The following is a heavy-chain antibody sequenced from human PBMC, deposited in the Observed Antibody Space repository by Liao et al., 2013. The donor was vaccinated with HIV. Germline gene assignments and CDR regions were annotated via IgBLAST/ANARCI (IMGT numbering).Heavy chain of an antibody. CDR3: ARGVVPPAINSYYMDV. J-gene: IGHJ6*03. V-gene: IGHV4-61*02. CDR1: GDSISSGSHY. D-gene: IGHD3-3*01. Sequence: QVQLQESGPGLVKPSQTLSLTCTVSGDSISSGSHYWNWIRQPAGKGLEWIGRMYPGGSANYNPSLKSRVTMSVDTSNNHFSLRLNSVTAADTAVYFCARGVVPPAINSYYMDVWGKGTTVTVSS. CDR2: MYPGGSA.